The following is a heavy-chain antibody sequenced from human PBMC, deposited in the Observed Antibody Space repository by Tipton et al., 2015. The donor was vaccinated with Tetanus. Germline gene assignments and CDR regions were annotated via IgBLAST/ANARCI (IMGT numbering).Heavy chain of an antibody. CDR2: ILYGKST. D-gene: IGHD3-3*01. J-gene: IGHJ4*02. CDR3: ARIHDFWSGYFDF. Sequence: TLSLTYTVSGGSVSSGSYYWSWVRQPPGKGLEYIGYILYGKSTHYNPSMRSRLTMSGDPARNQFSLRLSSVTAADTAVYYCARIHDFWSGYFDFWGQGILVTVSP. CDR1: GGSVSSGSYY. V-gene: IGHV4-61*01.